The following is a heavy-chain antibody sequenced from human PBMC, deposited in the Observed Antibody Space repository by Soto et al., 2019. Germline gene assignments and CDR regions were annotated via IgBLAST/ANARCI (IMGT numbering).Heavy chain of an antibody. V-gene: IGHV4-31*03. CDR2: IDYSGST. CDR3: ARDFNSCSTSPGPHFDL. Sequence: QVQLQESGPGLIKPSQTLSLSYTVSGGSISSGGYYWSWIRQHPGKGLEWIGYIDYSGSTYYNPSLKSRVTISVDTSKNQFYLKLSSVTAADAAVSYCARDFNSCSTSPGPHFDLWGRGTLVTVSS. CDR1: GGSISSGGYY. J-gene: IGHJ2*01. D-gene: IGHD2-2*01.